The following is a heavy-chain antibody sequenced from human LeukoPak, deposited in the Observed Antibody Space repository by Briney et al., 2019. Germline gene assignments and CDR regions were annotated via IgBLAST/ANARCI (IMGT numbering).Heavy chain of an antibody. CDR3: ARYYDSSGCSFDY. J-gene: IGHJ4*02. CDR1: GGSISSYY. Sequence: SGTLSLTCTVSGGSISSYYWSWIRQPPGKGLEWIGYIYYSGSTNYNPSLKSRVTISVDTSKNQLSLKLSPVTAADTAVYYCARYYDSSGCSFDYWGQGTLVTVSS. V-gene: IGHV4-59*01. D-gene: IGHD3-22*01. CDR2: IYYSGST.